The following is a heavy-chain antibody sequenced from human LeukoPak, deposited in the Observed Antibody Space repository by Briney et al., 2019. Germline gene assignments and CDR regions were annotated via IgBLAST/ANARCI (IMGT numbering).Heavy chain of an antibody. CDR2: INPNSGDT. Sequence: ASVKVSCKASGYTFTGYYMHWVRQAPGQGLEWMGWINPNSGDTNYAQKFQGRVTMTRDTSISTAYMELSRLRSDDTAVYYCARVRKYGVSDYWGQGTLVTVSS. D-gene: IGHD4-17*01. V-gene: IGHV1-2*02. CDR1: GYTFTGYY. CDR3: ARVRKYGVSDY. J-gene: IGHJ4*02.